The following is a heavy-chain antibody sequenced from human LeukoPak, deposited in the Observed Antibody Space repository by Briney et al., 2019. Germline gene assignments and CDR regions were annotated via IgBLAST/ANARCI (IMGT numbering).Heavy chain of an antibody. V-gene: IGHV4-39*07. CDR1: GVSISSSGYH. J-gene: IGHJ5*02. Sequence: KSSETLSLTCTVSGVSISSSGYHWGGIRQPPGKGLEWIGSMYYSGSTYYNPSLKSRLTVSVDTSKNQFSLKLSSVTAADTAVYYCARGQVVAARRGFWFDPWGQGTLVTVSS. D-gene: IGHD6-6*01. CDR2: MYYSGST. CDR3: ARGQVVAARRGFWFDP.